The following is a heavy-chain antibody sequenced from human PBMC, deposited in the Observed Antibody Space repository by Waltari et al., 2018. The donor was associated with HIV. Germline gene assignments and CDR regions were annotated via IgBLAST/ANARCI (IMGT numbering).Heavy chain of an antibody. Sequence: QVQLQESGPGLVKTSETLSLTCTVSGGSIRTYYWNWIRQPAGKELEWNGRIYSSGSTNYNPSLKSRLSMSVDMSKNQFSLSLSSVTAADTAVYYCARFKAATGNDYWGQGTLVTVSS. CDR2: IYSSGST. V-gene: IGHV4-4*07. D-gene: IGHD6-25*01. CDR3: ARFKAATGNDY. CDR1: GGSIRTYY. J-gene: IGHJ4*02.